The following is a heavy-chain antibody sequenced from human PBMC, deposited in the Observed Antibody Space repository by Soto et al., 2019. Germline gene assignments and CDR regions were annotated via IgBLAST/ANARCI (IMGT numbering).Heavy chain of an antibody. V-gene: IGHV4-59*01. Sequence: SETLSLTCSVSGGSISSYYWIWIRQPPGKGLEWIGYIYYSGSTNYNPSLKSRVTISVDTSKNQFSLKLSSVTAADTAVYYCARVMYDFWSGYYYFDYWGQGTLVTVSS. D-gene: IGHD3-3*01. CDR1: GGSISSYY. J-gene: IGHJ4*02. CDR2: IYYSGST. CDR3: ARVMYDFWSGYYYFDY.